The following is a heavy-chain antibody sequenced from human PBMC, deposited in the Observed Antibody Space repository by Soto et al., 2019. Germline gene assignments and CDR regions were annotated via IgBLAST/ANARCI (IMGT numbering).Heavy chain of an antibody. CDR3: ARVEKGRYCSGGSCNYYYYYMDV. J-gene: IGHJ6*03. V-gene: IGHV4-59*01. D-gene: IGHD2-15*01. Sequence: SETLSLTCTVSGGSISSYYWSWIRQPPGKGLEWIGYIYYSGSTNYNPSLKSRVTISVDTSKNQFSLKLSSVTAADTAVYYCARVEKGRYCSGGSCNYYYYYMDVWGKGTTVTVSS. CDR2: IYYSGST. CDR1: GGSISSYY.